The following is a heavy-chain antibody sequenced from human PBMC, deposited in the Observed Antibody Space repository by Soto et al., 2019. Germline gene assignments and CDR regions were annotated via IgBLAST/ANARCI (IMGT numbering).Heavy chain of an antibody. Sequence: SETLSLTCTVSGGSISSGDYYWSWIRQPPGKGLEWIGYIYYSGSTYYNPSLKSRVTTSIDTSRNQFSLKLTSVTAADTAVYYCARDARPPGSGSSNWFDPWSQGTLVTVSS. D-gene: IGHD3-10*01. CDR3: ARDARPPGSGSSNWFDP. CDR1: GGSISSGDYY. CDR2: IYYSGST. J-gene: IGHJ5*02. V-gene: IGHV4-30-4*01.